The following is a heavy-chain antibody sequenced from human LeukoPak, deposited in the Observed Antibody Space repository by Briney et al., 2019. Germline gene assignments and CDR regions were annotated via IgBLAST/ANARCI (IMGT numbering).Heavy chain of an antibody. CDR1: GYTFTGYY. Sequence: GASVKVSCKASGYTFTGYYMHWVRQAPGQGLEWMGWINPNSGGTNYAQKFQGRVTMTRDTSISTAYMELSSLRSEDTAVYYCATSCSGGSCYEQVRDYWGQGTLVTVSS. CDR3: ATSCSGGSCYEQVRDY. J-gene: IGHJ4*02. D-gene: IGHD2-15*01. CDR2: INPNSGGT. V-gene: IGHV1-2*02.